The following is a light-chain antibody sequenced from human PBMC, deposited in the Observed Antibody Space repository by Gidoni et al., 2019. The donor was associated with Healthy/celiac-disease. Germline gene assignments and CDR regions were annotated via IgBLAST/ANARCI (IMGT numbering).Light chain of an antibody. Sequence: EIVLTQSPGTLSLSPGERATISCRASQSVRSSYLAWYQQKPRQAPSLLIYGASTTPTGIPDNFSGSGSSTDFSLPISSLVPADFAVYYCQQYGSSPPRTFGQGTKVEIK. J-gene: IGKJ1*01. CDR2: GAS. CDR1: QSVRSSY. CDR3: QQYGSSPPRT. V-gene: IGKV3-20*01.